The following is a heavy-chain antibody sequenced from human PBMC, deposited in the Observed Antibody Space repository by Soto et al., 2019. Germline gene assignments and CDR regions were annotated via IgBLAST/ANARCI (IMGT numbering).Heavy chain of an antibody. Sequence: QVQLQETGPGLVRPSETLSLTCAVSGGSMSNYFWSWIRQPAGKGLEWIGRIYSSGSINYNPSLKSRVTMSVDTSKNQFSLRPTSMTAANTAVYYCARGLSAFDPWGQGILVTVSS. CDR3: ARGLSAFDP. D-gene: IGHD3-16*01. CDR1: GGSMSNYF. V-gene: IGHV4-4*07. CDR2: IYSSGSI. J-gene: IGHJ5*02.